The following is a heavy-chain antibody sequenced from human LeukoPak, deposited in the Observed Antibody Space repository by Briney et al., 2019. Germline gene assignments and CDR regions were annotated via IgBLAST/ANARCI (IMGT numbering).Heavy chain of an antibody. V-gene: IGHV3-48*03. D-gene: IGHD3-22*01. CDR3: ARGRITMIVVAPPGPFDI. Sequence: PGGSLRLSCAASGFTFSSYEMNWVRQAPGKGLEWVSYVSSSGSTIYYADSVKGRFTISRDNAKNSPYLQMNSLRAEDTAVYYCARGRITMIVVAPPGPFDIWGQGTMVTVSS. CDR1: GFTFSSYE. CDR2: VSSSGSTI. J-gene: IGHJ3*02.